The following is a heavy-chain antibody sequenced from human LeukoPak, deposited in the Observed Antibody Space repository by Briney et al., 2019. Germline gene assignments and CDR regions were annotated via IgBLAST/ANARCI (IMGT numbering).Heavy chain of an antibody. CDR1: GFTFSSYS. D-gene: IGHD3-22*01. CDR3: TKGGRSYDSSGYSDY. CDR2: ISSSSSYI. V-gene: IGHV3-21*04. Sequence: GGSLRLSCAASGFTFSSYSMNWVRQAPGKGLEWVSSISSSSSYIYYADSVKGRFTISRDNSRGSLFLHMSSLRAEDTALYYCTKGGRSYDSSGYSDYWGQGTQVTVSS. J-gene: IGHJ4*02.